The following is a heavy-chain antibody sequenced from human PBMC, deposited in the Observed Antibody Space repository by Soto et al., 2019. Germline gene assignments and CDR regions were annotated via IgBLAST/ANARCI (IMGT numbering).Heavy chain of an antibody. V-gene: IGHV3-33*01. D-gene: IGHD6-13*01. CDR1: GFTFSSYA. Sequence: GGSLRLSCAASGFTFSSYAMHWVRQAPGKGLEWVAVIRGGGSNKYYADSVKGRFTISRDNSKNTLYLQLNSLRAEDTAVYYSARFAYSSSWGAYSFDYWGQGTLVTVSS. CDR3: ARFAYSSSWGAYSFDY. CDR2: IRGGGSNK. J-gene: IGHJ4*02.